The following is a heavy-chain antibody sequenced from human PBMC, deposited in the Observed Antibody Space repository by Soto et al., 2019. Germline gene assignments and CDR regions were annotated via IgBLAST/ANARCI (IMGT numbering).Heavy chain of an antibody. CDR2: ISSNGVGT. CDR3: AIAMAGKWHPFDY. J-gene: IGHJ4*01. D-gene: IGHD6-19*01. V-gene: IGHV3-64*01. Sequence: GSLRLSCAASGFTLSGYAMDWVRQAPGKGLEYVSGISSNGVGTYYANSVQGRFTISRDNSKNTLYLQMSSLRAEDMAVYYCAIAMAGKWHPFDYWGHGTLVTVSS. CDR1: GFTLSGYA.